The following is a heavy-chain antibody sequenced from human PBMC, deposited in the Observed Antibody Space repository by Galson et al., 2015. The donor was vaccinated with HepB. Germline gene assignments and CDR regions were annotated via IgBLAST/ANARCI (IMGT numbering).Heavy chain of an antibody. V-gene: IGHV3-43D*03. D-gene: IGHD6-19*01. Sequence: SLRLSCAASGFTFDDYAMHWVRQAPGKGLEWVSLISWDGGSTYYADSVKGRFTISRDNSKNSLYLQMNSLRAEDTALYYCAKDIGGIAVAGTVYYYYGMDVWGQGTTVTVSS. CDR3: AKDIGGIAVAGTVYYYYGMDV. J-gene: IGHJ6*02. CDR2: ISWDGGST. CDR1: GFTFDDYA.